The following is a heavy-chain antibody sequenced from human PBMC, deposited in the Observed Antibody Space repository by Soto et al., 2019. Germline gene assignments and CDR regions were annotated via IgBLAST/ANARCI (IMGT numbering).Heavy chain of an antibody. CDR3: AREESDYVKY. Sequence: QVQLQQWGAGLLNPSETLSLTCAVYGGSFSGYYWSWIRQPPGKGLEWIGEINHSGSTNYNPSLKSRVTISVDTSKNQFSLKLSSVTAADTAVYYCAREESDYVKYWGQGTLVTVSS. J-gene: IGHJ4*02. CDR1: GGSFSGYY. V-gene: IGHV4-34*01. CDR2: INHSGST. D-gene: IGHD4-17*01.